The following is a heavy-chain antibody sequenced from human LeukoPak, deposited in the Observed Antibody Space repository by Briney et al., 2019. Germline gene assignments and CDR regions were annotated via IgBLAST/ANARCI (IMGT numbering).Heavy chain of an antibody. D-gene: IGHD2-2*01. CDR2: IWYDGSNK. V-gene: IGHV3-33*01. CDR1: GFTFSNYG. Sequence: LRLSCAASGFTFSNYGMHWVRQAPGKGLEWVAVIWYDGSNKYCADSVKGRFTISRDNSKNTLYLQMNSLRAEDTAVYYCARNYAAISESPDYWGQGTLVTVSS. J-gene: IGHJ4*02. CDR3: ARNYAAISESPDY.